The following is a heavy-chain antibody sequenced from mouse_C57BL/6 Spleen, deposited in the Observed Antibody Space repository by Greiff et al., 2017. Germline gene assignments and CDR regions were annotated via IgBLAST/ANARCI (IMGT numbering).Heavy chain of an antibody. CDR2: ISSGGSYT. Sequence: EVQLVESGGDLVKPGGSLKLSCAASGFTFSSYGMSWVRQTPDKRLEWVATISSGGSYTFYPDSVKGRFTISRDNAKNTLYLQMSSLKSEDTAMYYCARQRESAMVKAYFDYWGQGTTLTVSS. J-gene: IGHJ2*01. CDR1: GFTFSSYG. V-gene: IGHV5-6*01. D-gene: IGHD2-2*01. CDR3: ARQRESAMVKAYFDY.